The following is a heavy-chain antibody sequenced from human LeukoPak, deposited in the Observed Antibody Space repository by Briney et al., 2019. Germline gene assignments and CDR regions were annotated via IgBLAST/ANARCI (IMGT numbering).Heavy chain of an antibody. CDR1: GFTFSSYS. Sequence: GGSLRLSCAASGFTFSSYSMNWVRQAPRKGLEWVSYISSSSSIIYYADSVKGRFTISRDNARNSLYLQMNSLRAEDTAVYYCARGNIVTAAGAFDYWGQGTLVTVSS. CDR2: ISSSSSII. V-gene: IGHV3-48*01. CDR3: ARGNIVTAAGAFDY. J-gene: IGHJ4*02. D-gene: IGHD6-13*01.